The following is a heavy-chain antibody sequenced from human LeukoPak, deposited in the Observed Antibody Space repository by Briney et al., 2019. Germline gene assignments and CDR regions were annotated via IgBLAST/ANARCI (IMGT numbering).Heavy chain of an antibody. V-gene: IGHV1-8*01. J-gene: IGHJ3*02. D-gene: IGHD2-15*01. CDR2: MNPNSGNT. CDR3: ASAVSLIDCSGGSCYLGYGAFDI. Sequence: GASVKVSCKASGYTFTSYDINWVRQATGQGLEWMGWMNPNSGNTGYAQKFQGRVTMTRNTSISTAYMELSSLRSEDTAVYYCASAVSLIDCSGGSCYLGYGAFDIWGQGTMVTVSS. CDR1: GYTFTSYD.